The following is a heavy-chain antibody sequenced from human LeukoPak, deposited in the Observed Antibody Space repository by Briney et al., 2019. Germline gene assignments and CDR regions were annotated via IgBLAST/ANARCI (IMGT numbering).Heavy chain of an antibody. CDR2: ISAYNGNT. V-gene: IGHV1-18*01. Sequence: ASVKVSCKASGYTFTSYGISWVRQAPGQGLEWMGWISAYNGNTNYAQKLQGRVTMTTDTSTSTAYMELRSLRSDDTAVYYCARRVGARDYYYYYMDVWGKGTTVTVSS. CDR3: ARRVGARDYYYYYMDV. CDR1: GYTFTSYG. D-gene: IGHD1-26*01. J-gene: IGHJ6*03.